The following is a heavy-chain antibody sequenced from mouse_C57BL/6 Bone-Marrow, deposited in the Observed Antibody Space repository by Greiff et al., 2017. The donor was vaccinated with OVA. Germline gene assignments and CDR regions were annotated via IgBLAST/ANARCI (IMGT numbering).Heavy chain of an antibody. CDR2: IYPGGGYT. D-gene: IGHD2-4*01. Sequence: QVQLQQSGAELVRPGTSVKMSCKASGYTFTNYWIGWAKQRPGHGLEWIGDIYPGGGYTNYNEKFKGKATLTADKSSSTAYMQLSSLTSEDSAIYYCARKDYDYFDYWGQGTTLTVSS. CDR3: ARKDYDYFDY. V-gene: IGHV1-63*01. J-gene: IGHJ2*01. CDR1: GYTFTNYW.